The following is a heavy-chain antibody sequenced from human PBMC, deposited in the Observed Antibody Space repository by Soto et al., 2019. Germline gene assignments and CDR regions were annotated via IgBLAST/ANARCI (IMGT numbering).Heavy chain of an antibody. Sequence: GGSLRLSCAASGFTFSSYAMSWVRQAPGKGLEWVSAISGIGGSTYYADSVKGRFTISRDNSKNTLYLQMNSLRAEDTAVYYCSKDGVVVVPAAKVYYYYMDVWGKGTTVTVSS. J-gene: IGHJ6*03. D-gene: IGHD2-2*01. CDR1: GFTFSSYA. V-gene: IGHV3-23*01. CDR3: SKDGVVVVPAAKVYYYYMDV. CDR2: ISGIGGST.